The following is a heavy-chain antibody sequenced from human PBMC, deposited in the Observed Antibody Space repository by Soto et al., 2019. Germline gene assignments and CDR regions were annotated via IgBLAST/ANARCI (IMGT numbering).Heavy chain of an antibody. V-gene: IGHV4-39*01. D-gene: IGHD5-12*01. CDR2: IYYSGST. CDR1: GGSISSSSYY. J-gene: IGHJ6*02. Sequence: PETLSLTCTVSGGSISSSSYYWGWIRQPPGKGLEWIGSIYYSGSTYYNPSLKSRVTISVDTSKNQFSLKLSSVTAADTAVYYCARRRNSGYDYVHYYYYYGMDVWGQGTTVTVSS. CDR3: ARRRNSGYDYVHYYYYYGMDV.